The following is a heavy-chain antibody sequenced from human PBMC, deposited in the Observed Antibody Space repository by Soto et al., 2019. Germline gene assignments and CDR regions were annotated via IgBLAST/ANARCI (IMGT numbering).Heavy chain of an antibody. CDR1: GGSVSSGSYY. V-gene: IGHV4-61*01. Sequence: PSETLSLTCTVSGGSVSSGSYYWSWIRQPPGKGLEWIGYIYYSGSTNYNPSLKSRVTISVDTSKNQFSLKLSSVTAADTAVYYCARDNAGSGFLPRNYGMDVWGQGTTVTVSS. CDR2: IYYSGST. J-gene: IGHJ6*02. D-gene: IGHD3-10*01. CDR3: ARDNAGSGFLPRNYGMDV.